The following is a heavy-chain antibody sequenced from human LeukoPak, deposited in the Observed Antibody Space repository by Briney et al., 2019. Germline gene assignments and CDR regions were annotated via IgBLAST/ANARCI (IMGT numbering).Heavy chain of an antibody. Sequence: TSETLSLTCTVSGASISGNSFYWGWVRQPPGKGLEWIGNIYYTGITYYNPSLKSRVTISVDTSKNQFSLRLNSMTAADTAIYYCASPGITTFDYWGQGTLVTVSS. CDR1: GASISGNSFY. V-gene: IGHV4-39*01. CDR2: IYYTGIT. J-gene: IGHJ4*02. D-gene: IGHD3-22*01. CDR3: ASPGITTFDY.